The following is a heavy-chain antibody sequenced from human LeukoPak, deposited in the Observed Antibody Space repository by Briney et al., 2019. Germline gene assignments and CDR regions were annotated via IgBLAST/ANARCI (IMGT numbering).Heavy chain of an antibody. CDR3: ARDRYSYGRPRFDY. J-gene: IGHJ4*02. CDR1: GFTFSSYS. D-gene: IGHD5-18*01. CDR2: ISSSSSYI. V-gene: IGHV3-21*01. Sequence: GGSLRLSCAASGFTFSSYSMNWVRQAPGKGLEWVSSISSSSSYIYYADSVKGRFTISRDNAKNSLYLQMNGLRAEDTAVYYCARDRYSYGRPRFDYWGQGTLVTVSS.